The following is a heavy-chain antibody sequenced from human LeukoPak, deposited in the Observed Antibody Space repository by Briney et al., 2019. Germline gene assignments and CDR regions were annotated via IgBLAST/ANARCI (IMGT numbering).Heavy chain of an antibody. D-gene: IGHD3-9*01. J-gene: IGHJ3*02. CDR1: GGTFSSYA. Sequence: SVKVSCKASGGTFSSYAISWVRQAPGQGLEWMGGIIPIFGTANYAQKFQGRVTITADKSTSTAYTELSSLRSEDTAVYYCGTLYYDILTGYSNDAFDIWGQGTMVTVSS. CDR2: IIPIFGTA. V-gene: IGHV1-69*06. CDR3: GTLYYDILTGYSNDAFDI.